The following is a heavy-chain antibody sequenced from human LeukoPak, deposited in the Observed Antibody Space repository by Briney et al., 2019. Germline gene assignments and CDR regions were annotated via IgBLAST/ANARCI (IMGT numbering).Heavy chain of an antibody. CDR1: GFTFSSYA. V-gene: IGHV3-23*01. J-gene: IGHJ6*02. Sequence: PGGSLRLSCAASGFTFSSYAMSWVRQAPGKGLEWVSAISGSGGSTYYADSVKGRFTISRDNSKNTLYLQMNSLRAEDTAVYYCAKDQLAVAGSYYYYGMDVWGQGTTVTVSS. CDR3: AKDQLAVAGSYYYYGMDV. CDR2: ISGSGGST. D-gene: IGHD6-19*01.